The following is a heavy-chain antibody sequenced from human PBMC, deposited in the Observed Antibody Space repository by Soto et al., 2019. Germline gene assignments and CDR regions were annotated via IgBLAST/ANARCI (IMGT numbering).Heavy chain of an antibody. D-gene: IGHD2-8*01. CDR3: ARGTVYYCPNDKCGFFFDH. CDR2: IDTNGDT. J-gene: IGHJ4*02. V-gene: IGHV4-31*03. Sequence: QVQLQESGSGLLKPSQTLSLDCSVSGDSLRRGFHHWSWIRQTPGKGLQLIGYIDTNGDTHYDPSLRNRLNMSIVTTESRFSLKVTSVTAADTAVYYCARGTVYYCPNDKCGFFFDHWGQGAPVTVTS. CDR1: GDSLRRGFHH.